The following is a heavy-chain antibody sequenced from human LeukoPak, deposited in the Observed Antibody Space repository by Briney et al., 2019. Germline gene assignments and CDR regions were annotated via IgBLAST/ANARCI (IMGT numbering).Heavy chain of an antibody. CDR2: ISAYNGNT. J-gene: IGHJ3*02. Sequence: ASVKVSCKASGYTFTSYGISWVRQAPGQGLEWMGWISAYNGNTNYAQKLQGRVTMTTDTSTSTAYMELRSLRSDDTAVYYCARGEVAEPADVAFDIWGQGTMVTVSS. D-gene: IGHD1-14*01. CDR1: GYTFTSYG. CDR3: ARGEVAEPADVAFDI. V-gene: IGHV1-18*01.